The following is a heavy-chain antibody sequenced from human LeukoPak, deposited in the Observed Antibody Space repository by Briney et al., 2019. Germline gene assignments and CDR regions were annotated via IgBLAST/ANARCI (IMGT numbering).Heavy chain of an antibody. CDR1: GFTFDEYA. CDR2: ISWNSAYI. D-gene: IGHD5-12*01. CDR3: AKDKSKGVVATIVDY. J-gene: IGHJ4*02. V-gene: IGHV3-9*01. Sequence: GGSLRLSCAASGFTFDEYAIHWVRQAPGKGLEWVSGISWNSAYIFYADSVKGRFTISRDNARNSLYLQMNSLRTEDTALYYCAKDKSKGVVATIVDYWGQGTLVTVSS.